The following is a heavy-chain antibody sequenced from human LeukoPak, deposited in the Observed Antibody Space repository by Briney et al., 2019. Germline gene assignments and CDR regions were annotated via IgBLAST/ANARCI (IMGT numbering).Heavy chain of an antibody. V-gene: IGHV3-9*01. J-gene: IGHJ4*02. CDR1: GFTFDDYA. D-gene: IGHD3-3*02. Sequence: PGRSLRLSRAASGFTFDDYAMHWVRQAPGKGLEWVSGISWNSGSIGYADSVKGRFTISRDNAKNSLYLQMNSLRAEDTALYYCAKDIKTIFGVVIIDYWGQGTLVTVSS. CDR2: ISWNSGSI. CDR3: AKDIKTIFGVVIIDY.